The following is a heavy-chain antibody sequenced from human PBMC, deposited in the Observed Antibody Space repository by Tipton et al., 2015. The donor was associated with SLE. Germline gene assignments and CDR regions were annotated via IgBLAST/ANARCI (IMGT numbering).Heavy chain of an antibody. CDR1: GYTFTNYG. Sequence: QLVQSGAEVKKPGASVKVSCKASGYTFTNYGISWVRQAPGQGLEWMGWISPYNGNTDSAQNLQGRVTMTADTSTTTAYMELRSLRSDDTAVYYCARSYYGSRHYYTHVDHWGQGTLVRLL. V-gene: IGHV1-18*01. CDR2: ISPYNGNT. J-gene: IGHJ4*02. CDR3: ARSYYGSRHYYTHVDH. D-gene: IGHD3-10*01.